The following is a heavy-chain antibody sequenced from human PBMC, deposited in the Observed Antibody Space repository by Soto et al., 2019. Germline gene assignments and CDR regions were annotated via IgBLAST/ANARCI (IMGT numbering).Heavy chain of an antibody. J-gene: IGHJ3*02. CDR3: AREVGQTSSSDAFDI. Sequence: QVHLQESGPGLVKPSQTLSLTCTVSGGSISSGDYFWSWIRQPPGKGLEWIAHIYSSGVPRYNPSLKXRXTXXLDTSKNRVALELTSVTAADSAVYFCAREVGQTSSSDAFDIWGQGTMVAVSS. CDR2: IYSSGVP. D-gene: IGHD6-6*01. CDR1: GGSISSGDYF. V-gene: IGHV4-30-4*01.